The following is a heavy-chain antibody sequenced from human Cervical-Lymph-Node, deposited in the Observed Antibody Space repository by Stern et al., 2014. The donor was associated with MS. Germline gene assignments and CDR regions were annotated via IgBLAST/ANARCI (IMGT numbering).Heavy chain of an antibody. CDR2: ISFDGSNK. Sequence: EHLVESGGGVVQPGRSLRLSCTASGFTFDHYGIHWVRQAPGRGLEWVALISFDGSNKYYARSVRGRFTISRDNSKNTLYLQMNNLKPEDTATYYCAKLYAPMDPDFDSWGQGTRVTVSS. J-gene: IGHJ4*02. D-gene: IGHD2/OR15-2a*01. CDR3: AKLYAPMDPDFDS. V-gene: IGHV3-30*18. CDR1: GFTFDHYG.